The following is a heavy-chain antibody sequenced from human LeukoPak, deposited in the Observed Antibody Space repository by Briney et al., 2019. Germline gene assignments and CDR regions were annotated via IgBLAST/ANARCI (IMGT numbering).Heavy chain of an antibody. D-gene: IGHD3-9*01. Sequence: GASVKVSCKASGYTFTSYAMNWVRQAPGQGLEWMGWINTNTGNPTYAQGFTGRFVFSLDTSVSTAYLQISSLKAEDTAVYYCARDGMYYDILTGYYRNFDYWDQGTLVTVSS. J-gene: IGHJ4*02. V-gene: IGHV7-4-1*02. CDR1: GYTFTSYA. CDR2: INTNTGNP. CDR3: ARDGMYYDILTGYYRNFDY.